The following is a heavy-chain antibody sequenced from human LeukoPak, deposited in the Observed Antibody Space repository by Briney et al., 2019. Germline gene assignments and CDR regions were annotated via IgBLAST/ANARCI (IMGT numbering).Heavy chain of an antibody. D-gene: IGHD3-9*01. CDR2: IKQDGSEK. V-gene: IGHV3-7*01. CDR3: ARVYRDFDWLSEYYFDY. J-gene: IGHJ4*02. CDR1: GFTFSSYW. Sequence: PGGSLRLSCAASGFTFSSYWMSWVRQAPGKGLEWVANIKQDGSEKYYVDSVKGRFTISRDNAKNSLYLQMNSLRAEDTAVYYCARVYRDFDWLSEYYFDYWGQGTLVTVSS.